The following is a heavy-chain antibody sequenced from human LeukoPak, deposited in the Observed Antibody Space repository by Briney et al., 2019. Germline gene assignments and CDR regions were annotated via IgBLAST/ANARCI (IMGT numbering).Heavy chain of an antibody. J-gene: IGHJ5*02. V-gene: IGHV4-39*07. CDR2: IYYSGST. D-gene: IGHD3-3*01. Sequence: PSETLSLTCTVSGGSISSSSYYWGWIRQPPGKGLEWIGSIYYSGSTYYNPSLKSRVTISVDTSKNQFSPKLSSVTAADTAVYYCARGLVLRFLEWSTTSFDPWGQGTLVTVSS. CDR1: GGSISSSSYY. CDR3: ARGLVLRFLEWSTTSFDP.